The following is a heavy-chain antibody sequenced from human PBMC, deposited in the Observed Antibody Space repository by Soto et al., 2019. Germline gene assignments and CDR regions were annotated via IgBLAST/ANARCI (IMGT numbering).Heavy chain of an antibody. J-gene: IGHJ4*02. D-gene: IGHD5-12*01. V-gene: IGHV1-2*04. Sequence: ASVKVSCKASGYTFTGYYMHWVRQAPGQGLEWMGWINPNSGGTNYAQKFQGWVTMTRDTSISTAYMELSRLRSDDTAVYYCARDLGGYSGYDLGYWGQGTLVTVSS. CDR2: INPNSGGT. CDR3: ARDLGGYSGYDLGY. CDR1: GYTFTGYY.